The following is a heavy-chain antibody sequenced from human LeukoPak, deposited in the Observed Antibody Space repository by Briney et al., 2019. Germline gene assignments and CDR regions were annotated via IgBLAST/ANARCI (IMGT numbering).Heavy chain of an antibody. V-gene: IGHV4-34*01. CDR3: ARGTDYYGSGSYYKD. D-gene: IGHD3-10*01. CDR1: GGSFSGYY. CDR2: INHSGST. Sequence: PSETLSLTCAVDGGSFSGYYWSWIRQPPGKGLEWIGEINHSGSTNYNPSLKSRVTISVDTSKNQFSLKLSSVTAADTAVYYCARGTDYYGSGSYYKDWGQGTLVTVSS. J-gene: IGHJ4*02.